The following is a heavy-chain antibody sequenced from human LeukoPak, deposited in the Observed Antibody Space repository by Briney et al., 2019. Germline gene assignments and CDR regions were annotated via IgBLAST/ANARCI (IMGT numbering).Heavy chain of an antibody. CDR2: IDYSGGSS. V-gene: IGHV3-23*01. CDR1: GFTLSSYE. Sequence: GGSLRLSCTVSGFTLSSYEMSWIRQAPGKGLEWVSSIDYSGGSSYYADSVKGRFTISRDDSKNTLYLQLNSLRAEDTAVYYCANAYYDYVWGSYRYLGPIDYWGQGTLVTVSS. CDR3: ANAYYDYVWGSYRYLGPIDY. J-gene: IGHJ4*02. D-gene: IGHD3-16*02.